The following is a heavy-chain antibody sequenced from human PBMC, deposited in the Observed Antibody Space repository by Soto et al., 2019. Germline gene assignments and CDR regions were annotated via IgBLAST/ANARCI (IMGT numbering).Heavy chain of an antibody. CDR2: IYHSGST. Sequence: QLQLQESGSGLVKPSQTLSLTCAVSGGSISRGGYSWSWFRQPPAKGLEWIGYIYHSGSTYYNPSLKSRVTTAGDRSKNQLSRKRSSVTAADTAVYDGARGPAPWGQGTLVTVSS. J-gene: IGHJ5*02. V-gene: IGHV4-30-2*01. CDR3: ARGPAP. CDR1: GGSISRGGYS.